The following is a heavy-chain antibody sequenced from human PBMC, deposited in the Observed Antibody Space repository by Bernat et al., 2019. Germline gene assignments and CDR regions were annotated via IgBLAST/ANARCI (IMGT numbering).Heavy chain of an antibody. CDR1: GFTFSSYA. D-gene: IGHD6-19*01. Sequence: EVQLLESGGGLVQPGGSLRVSCAASGFTFSSYAMTWVRQASGKGMEWVSTISDGCITTYCADSLYGRFTISRDNSKSALYLQMNSLRAEDAAVYYCAKFDSSVWYRVIQGDGFDLWGQGTMVTVSS. CDR3: AKFDSSVWYRVIQGDGFDL. J-gene: IGHJ3*01. CDR2: ISDGCITT. V-gene: IGHV3-23*01.